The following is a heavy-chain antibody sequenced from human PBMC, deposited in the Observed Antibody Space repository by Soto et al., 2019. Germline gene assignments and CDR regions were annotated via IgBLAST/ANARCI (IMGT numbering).Heavy chain of an antibody. D-gene: IGHD6-13*01. J-gene: IGHJ4*02. CDR3: ATSYGNAWYTY. Sequence: SETLSLTCAVYGGSFRGYYWTWIRQPPGKGLEWIGELNHSGSTNYNPSLKSRLTISVDRSKNQFTLQLTSVTAEDTAVYYCATSYGNAWYTYWGQGTQVTVSS. CDR1: GGSFRGYY. CDR2: LNHSGST. V-gene: IGHV4-34*01.